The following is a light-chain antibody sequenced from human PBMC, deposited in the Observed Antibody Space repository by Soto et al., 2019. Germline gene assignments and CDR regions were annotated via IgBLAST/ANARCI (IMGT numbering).Light chain of an antibody. CDR2: AAS. CDR3: QKYNSVPIT. V-gene: IGKV1-27*01. Sequence: DIQMTQSPSSLSASVGDRVTITCRASQGISNNLAWYQQKPGKVPKVLIYAASTLQSGVPARFSGSGSGTDLTLTISSLQPEDVATYYCQKYNSVPITFGQGTRLEIK. J-gene: IGKJ5*01. CDR1: QGISNN.